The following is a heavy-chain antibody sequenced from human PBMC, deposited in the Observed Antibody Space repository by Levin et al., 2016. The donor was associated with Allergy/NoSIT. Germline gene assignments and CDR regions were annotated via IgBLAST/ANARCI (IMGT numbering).Heavy chain of an antibody. Sequence: SVKVSCKASGGTFSSYAISWVRQAPGQGLEWMGGIIPLFDTANYAQKFQGRVTMTSDTSTSTVYMDLSSLGSEDTAVYYCAREEVGDGNTPAPSDYWGQGTPVTVS. CDR1: GGTFSSYA. D-gene: IGHD2-21*02. CDR2: IIPLFDTA. CDR3: AREEVGDGNTPAPSDY. J-gene: IGHJ4*02. V-gene: IGHV1-69*05.